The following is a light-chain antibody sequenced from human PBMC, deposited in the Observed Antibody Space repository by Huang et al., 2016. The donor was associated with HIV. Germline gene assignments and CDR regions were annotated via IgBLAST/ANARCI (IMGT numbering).Light chain of an antibody. CDR3: QQRRSWPLT. CDR1: EDTSNY. CDR2: EAY. Sequence: ESVLTQSPATLSLSLGARATRSCRASEDTSNYIVWYQQRPGQAPKLRISEAYKRATCFPARFSGSGSGTEFILTIDSLEPEDFAVYYCQQRRSWPLTFGGGTKVEIK. V-gene: IGKV3D-11*01. J-gene: IGKJ4*01.